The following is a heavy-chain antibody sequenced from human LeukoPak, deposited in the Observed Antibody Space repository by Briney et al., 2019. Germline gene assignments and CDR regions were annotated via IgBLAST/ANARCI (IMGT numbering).Heavy chain of an antibody. Sequence: GGSLRLSCAASGFTFSNAWMSWVRQAPGKGLEWVGRIKSKTDGGTTDYAAPVKGRFTISRDDSKNTLYLQMNSLKTEDTAVYYCTSRITMIVVVITTEDAFDIWGQGTMVTVSS. CDR2: IKSKTDGGTT. J-gene: IGHJ3*02. CDR3: TSRITMIVVVITTEDAFDI. V-gene: IGHV3-15*01. CDR1: GFTFSNAW. D-gene: IGHD3-22*01.